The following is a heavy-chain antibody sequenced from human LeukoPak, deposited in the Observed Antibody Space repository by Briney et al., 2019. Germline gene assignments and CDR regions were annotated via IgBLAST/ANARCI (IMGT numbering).Heavy chain of an antibody. CDR1: GDIFSSNSAA. D-gene: IGHD3-22*01. J-gene: IGHJ4*02. Sequence: SQTLSLTCAISGDIFSSNSAAWNWIRQSPSRGLEWLGRTYYRSKLYNDYAGSVKSRITINPDTSKNQFSLQLNSVTPEDTAVYYCARGYYYDSSGYSQGHYFDYWGQGTLVTVSS. CDR2: TYYRSKLYN. V-gene: IGHV6-1*01. CDR3: ARGYYYDSSGYSQGHYFDY.